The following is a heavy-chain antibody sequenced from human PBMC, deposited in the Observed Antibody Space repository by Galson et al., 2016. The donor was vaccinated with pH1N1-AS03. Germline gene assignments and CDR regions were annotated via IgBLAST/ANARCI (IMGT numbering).Heavy chain of an antibody. Sequence: SLRLSCAASEFTFSSKWTHWVRQAPGKGLEWVSGISWNSGSTGYADSVKGRFTISRDNAKNSLYLHMNSLSAEDTAVYYCARRATDGYTIDYWGQGTLVTVSS. CDR3: ARRATDGYTIDY. D-gene: IGHD5-24*01. CDR1: EFTFSSKW. V-gene: IGHV3-74*01. CDR2: ISWNSGST. J-gene: IGHJ4*02.